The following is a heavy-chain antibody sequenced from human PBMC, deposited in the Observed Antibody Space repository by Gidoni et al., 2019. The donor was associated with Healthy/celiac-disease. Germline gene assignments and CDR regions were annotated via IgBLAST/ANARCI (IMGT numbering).Heavy chain of an antibody. D-gene: IGHD2-2*01. Sequence: QLQLQESGPGLVKPSETLSLTCTVSGGSISSSSSYWGWIRQPPGKGLEWIGSIYYSGSTYYNPSLKSRVTISVDTSKNQFSLKLSSVTAADTAVYYCASDLDCSSTSCYDVYFDLWGRGTLVTVSS. CDR1: GGSISSSSSY. V-gene: IGHV4-39*01. J-gene: IGHJ2*01. CDR3: ASDLDCSSTSCYDVYFDL. CDR2: IYYSGST.